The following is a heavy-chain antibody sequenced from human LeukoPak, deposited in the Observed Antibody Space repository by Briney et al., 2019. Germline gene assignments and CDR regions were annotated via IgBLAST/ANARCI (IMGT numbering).Heavy chain of an antibody. CDR2: IKQDGSEK. CDR3: ARPPYSSSSDY. Sequence: GGSLRLSCAASGFTFSSYWMSWVRQAPGKGLEWVANIKQDGSEKYYVDSVKGRFTIFRDNAKNSLYLQMNSLRAEDTAVYYCARPPYSSSSDYWGQGTLVTVSS. V-gene: IGHV3-7*01. CDR1: GFTFSSYW. D-gene: IGHD6-6*01. J-gene: IGHJ4*02.